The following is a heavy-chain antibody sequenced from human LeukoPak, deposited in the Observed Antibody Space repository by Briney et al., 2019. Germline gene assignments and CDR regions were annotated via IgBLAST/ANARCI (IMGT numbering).Heavy chain of an antibody. V-gene: IGHV4-61*02. J-gene: IGHJ4*02. CDR3: ARWTGYYLRAFFDY. CDR1: GGSISSGSYY. D-gene: IGHD3/OR15-3a*01. CDR2: IYTSGST. Sequence: SQTLSLTCTVSGGSISSGSYYWSWIRQPAGKGLEWIGRIYTSGSTNYNPSLKSRVTISVDTSKNQFSLKLSSVTAADTAVYYCARWTGYYLRAFFDYWGQGTLVTVSS.